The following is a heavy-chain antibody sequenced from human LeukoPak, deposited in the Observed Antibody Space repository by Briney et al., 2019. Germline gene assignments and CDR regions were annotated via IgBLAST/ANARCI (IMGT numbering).Heavy chain of an antibody. CDR3: ARYSFDFWSGSPGYYFDY. V-gene: IGHV4-39*07. Sequence: PSETLSLTCTVFGGSVSSSSYYWGWIRQPPGKGLEWIGSIYYSGSTSYNPSLKSRVTISVDTSKNQFSLKLSSVTAADTAVYYCARYSFDFWSGSPGYYFDYWGQGTLVTVSS. CDR2: IYYSGST. J-gene: IGHJ4*02. D-gene: IGHD3-3*01. CDR1: GGSVSSSSYY.